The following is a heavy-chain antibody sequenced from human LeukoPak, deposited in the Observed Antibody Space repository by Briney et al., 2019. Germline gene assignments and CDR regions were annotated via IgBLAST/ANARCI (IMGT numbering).Heavy chain of an antibody. CDR2: IWYDGSNK. CDR3: ATGESTTWSRFDY. CDR1: GFTFSNYD. V-gene: IGHV3-33*01. Sequence: GGSLRLSCEASGFTFSNYDMHWVRQAPGKGLEWVAVIWYDGSNKYYADSVKGRFTISRDNSKNTLDLQMNSLRAEDTAVYYCATGESTTWSRFDYWGQGTLVTVSS. J-gene: IGHJ4*02. D-gene: IGHD1-26*01.